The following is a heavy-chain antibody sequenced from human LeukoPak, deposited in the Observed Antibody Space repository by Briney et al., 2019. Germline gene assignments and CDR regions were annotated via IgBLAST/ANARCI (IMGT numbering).Heavy chain of an antibody. V-gene: IGHV3-21*06. Sequence: GGSLSLSCTASGLTFSTSGFNWVRQAPGKGLEWVASIGPTGSDRYHADSIKGRFTISRDNANNFLYLQMNSLRAEDTAVYYCATETDGRHYDYWGQGTLLTVSS. J-gene: IGHJ4*02. CDR3: ATETDGRHYDY. D-gene: IGHD5-24*01. CDR2: IGPTGSDR. CDR1: GLTFSTSG.